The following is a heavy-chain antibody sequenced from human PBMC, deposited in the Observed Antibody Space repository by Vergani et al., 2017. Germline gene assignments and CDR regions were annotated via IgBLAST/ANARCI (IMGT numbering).Heavy chain of an antibody. CDR3: ARDVGTTWGTGWFDP. V-gene: IGHV3-30*03. D-gene: IGHD7-27*01. Sequence: VQLAESGGGLVQPGGSLRLSCAASGFTFSSYWMHWVRQAPGKGLVWVAVISYDGSNKYYADSVKGRFTISRDNSKNTLYLQMNSLRAEDTAVYYCARDVGTTWGTGWFDPWGQGTLVTVSS. CDR2: ISYDGSNK. J-gene: IGHJ5*02. CDR1: GFTFSSYW.